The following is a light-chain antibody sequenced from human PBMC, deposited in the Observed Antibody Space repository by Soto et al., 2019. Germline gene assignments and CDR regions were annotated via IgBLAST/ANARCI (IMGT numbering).Light chain of an antibody. CDR1: QSVSNNY. V-gene: IGKV3-20*01. Sequence: EIVMTQSPATLSVSPGERATLSCRASQSVSNNYLAWYQQKPGQAPRLLIYGASNRATGIPDRFSGSGSGTDFILTISSLETEDCEVYYCQKYSSSPQTFGQGTKVDIK. CDR3: QKYSSSPQT. CDR2: GAS. J-gene: IGKJ1*01.